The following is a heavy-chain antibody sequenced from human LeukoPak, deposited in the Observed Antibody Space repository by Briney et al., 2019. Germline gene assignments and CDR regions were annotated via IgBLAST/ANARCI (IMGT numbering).Heavy chain of an antibody. V-gene: IGHV1-24*01. J-gene: IGHJ1*01. CDR2: FDPEDGET. D-gene: IGHD6-6*01. CDR3: ATRAQYSSSSLVEH. Sequence: ASVKVSCKVSGYTLTELSMHWVRQAPGKGLEWMGGFDPEDGETIYAQKFQGRVTMTEDTSTDTAYMELSSLRSEDTAVYYCATRAQYSSSSLVEHWGQGTLVTVSS. CDR1: GYTLTELS.